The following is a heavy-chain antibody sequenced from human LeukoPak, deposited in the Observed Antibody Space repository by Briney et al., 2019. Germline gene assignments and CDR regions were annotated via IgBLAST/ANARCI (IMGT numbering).Heavy chain of an antibody. CDR1: GFTFSNAW. D-gene: IGHD2/OR15-2a*01. CDR3: GPREDSTTNAYDY. Sequence: PGGSLRLSCAASGFTFSNAWMSWVRQAPGKGLEWVSAISGEGVTIYYADSVKGRFTISRDNSKNTLYLQMNSLTAEDTAVYYCGPREDSTTNAYDYWGQGTLVTVSS. J-gene: IGHJ4*02. V-gene: IGHV3-23*01. CDR2: ISGEGVTI.